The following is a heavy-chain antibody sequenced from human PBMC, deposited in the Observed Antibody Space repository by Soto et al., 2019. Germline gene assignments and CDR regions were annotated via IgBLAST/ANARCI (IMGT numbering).Heavy chain of an antibody. J-gene: IGHJ4*02. CDR1: GFTFSSYS. Sequence: GGSLRLSCAASGFTFSSYSMNWVRQAPGKGLEWVSSISSSSSYIYYADSVKGRFTISRDKANNSLYLQMNSLRAEDTAVYYCARDTVTTKYYFDYWGQGTLVTVSS. CDR2: ISSSSSYI. CDR3: ARDTVTTKYYFDY. D-gene: IGHD4-17*01. V-gene: IGHV3-21*01.